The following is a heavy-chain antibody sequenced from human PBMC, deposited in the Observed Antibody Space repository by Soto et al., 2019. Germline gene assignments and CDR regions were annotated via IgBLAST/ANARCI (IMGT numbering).Heavy chain of an antibody. D-gene: IGHD1-7*01. CDR2: IYYSGST. CDR3: ARHTSLYNWNYDWFDP. V-gene: IGHV4-59*08. CDR1: GGSISSYY. J-gene: IGHJ5*02. Sequence: SETLSLTCTVSGGSISSYYWSWIRQPPGKGLEWIGYIYYSGSTNYNPSLKSRVTISVDTSKNQFSLKLSSVTAADTAVYYCARHTSLYNWNYDWFDPWGQGTLVTVSS.